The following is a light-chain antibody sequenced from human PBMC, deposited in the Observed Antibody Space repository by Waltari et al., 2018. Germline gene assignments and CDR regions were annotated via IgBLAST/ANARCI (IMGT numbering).Light chain of an antibody. J-gene: IGLJ2*01. Sequence: SSELPQDPAASVPFVQTARNTNKGDTPSTYHAGRYQQKPGQAPLLVNYGNNNRPSGIPDRFSGSKSGNTASLIITGAQAEDEAAYYCNSRDRRHNSMLFGGGTKLTVL. CDR2: GNN. CDR3: NSRDRRHNSML. CDR1: TPSTYH. V-gene: IGLV3-19*01.